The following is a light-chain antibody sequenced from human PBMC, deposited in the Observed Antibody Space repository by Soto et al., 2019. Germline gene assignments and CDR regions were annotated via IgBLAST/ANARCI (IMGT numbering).Light chain of an antibody. CDR1: QSVNIF. J-gene: IGKJ1*01. Sequence: EIVLTQSPGTLSLSPGERATLSCRASQSVNIFLAWFQQKPGQAPRLLIFHASNRATGVPDRFSGSESGTDFTLTLPRLEPEDSAVYYCHHYVGSPWAFGQGTRVEIK. CDR3: HHYVGSPWA. CDR2: HAS. V-gene: IGKV3-20*01.